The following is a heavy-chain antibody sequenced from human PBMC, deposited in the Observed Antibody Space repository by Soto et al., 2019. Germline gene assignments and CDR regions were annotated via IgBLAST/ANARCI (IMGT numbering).Heavy chain of an antibody. CDR2: IYPGDSDA. V-gene: IGHV5-51*01. CDR3: ARLIGYSISVDYYYAMDV. Sequence: GESLKISCKGYGYSFPSYWIGWVRQTPGKGLEWMGIIYPGDSDARYSPSFQGQVIISADKSISTAYLRWSNLKASDTAMYYCARLIGYSISVDYYYAMDVWGQGTTVTVSS. D-gene: IGHD6-6*01. CDR1: GYSFPSYW. J-gene: IGHJ6*02.